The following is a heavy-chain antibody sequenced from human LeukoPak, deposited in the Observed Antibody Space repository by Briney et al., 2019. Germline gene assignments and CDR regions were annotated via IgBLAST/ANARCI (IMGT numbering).Heavy chain of an antibody. CDR2: ISGSSRYT. V-gene: IGHV3-11*06. CDR3: ARRERLGYSYGRGTLDI. CDR1: GFTFSDSY. Sequence: GGSLRLSCAASGFTFSDSYMSWIRQAPGQGLEWVSYISGSSRYTNYADSVKGRFTISRDNSRNTLYLQMNSLRVEDTAVYYCARRERLGYSYGRGTLDIWGQGTMVTVSS. J-gene: IGHJ3*02. D-gene: IGHD5-18*01.